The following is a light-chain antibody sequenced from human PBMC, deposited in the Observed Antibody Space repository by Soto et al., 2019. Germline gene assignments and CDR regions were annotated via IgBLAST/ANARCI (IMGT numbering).Light chain of an antibody. V-gene: IGKV1-9*01. CDR3: QQVNSYPLT. CDR2: RVS. J-gene: IGKJ4*01. CDR1: QGFSSD. Sequence: GDRVTITCRASQGFSSDLAWYQLKPAKAPKLLIYRVSTLQSGVPSRFSGSGSGTGFTLTISGLQPEDSATYYCQQVNSYPLTFGGGTKVETK.